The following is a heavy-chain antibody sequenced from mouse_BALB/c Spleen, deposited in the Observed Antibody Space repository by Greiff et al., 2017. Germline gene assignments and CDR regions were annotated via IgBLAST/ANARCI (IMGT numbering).Heavy chain of an antibody. J-gene: IGHJ2*01. Sequence: QVQLKESGPGLVAPSQSLSITCTVSGFSLTSYGVHWVRQPPGKGLEWLGVIWAGGSTNYNSALMSRLSISKDNSKSQVFLKMNSLQTDDTAMYYCARDHPCDGSSYVGVYFDYWGQGTTLTVSS. CDR1: GFSLTSYG. CDR3: ARDHPCDGSSYVGVYFDY. D-gene: IGHD1-1*01. CDR2: IWAGGST. V-gene: IGHV2-9*02.